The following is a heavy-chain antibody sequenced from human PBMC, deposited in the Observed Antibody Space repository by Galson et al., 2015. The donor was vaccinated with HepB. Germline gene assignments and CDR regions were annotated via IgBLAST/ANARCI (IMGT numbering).Heavy chain of an antibody. Sequence: SLRLSCAASGFTFSSYAMSWVRQAPGKGLEWVSAISGSGGSTYYADSVKGRFTISRDNSKNTLYLQMNSLRAEDTAVYYCAKDPSIAVAGNDVGVDYWGQGTLVTVSS. CDR2: ISGSGGST. D-gene: IGHD6-19*01. J-gene: IGHJ4*02. CDR1: GFTFSSYA. V-gene: IGHV3-23*01. CDR3: AKDPSIAVAGNDVGVDY.